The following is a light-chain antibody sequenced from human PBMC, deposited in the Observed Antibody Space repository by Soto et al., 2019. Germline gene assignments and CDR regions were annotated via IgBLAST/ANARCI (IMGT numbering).Light chain of an antibody. V-gene: IGKV3-20*01. J-gene: IGKJ5*01. CDR1: QSVNSNH. Sequence: EIVLTQSPGTLSLSPGERATLSCRASQSVNSNHLAWYQQRPGQAPRLLVYGASIRASGIPDRFSGSGSGTDFTLTISRLEPEDFAFFYCQQYGTSLVTFGPGTRLEIK. CDR3: QQYGTSLVT. CDR2: GAS.